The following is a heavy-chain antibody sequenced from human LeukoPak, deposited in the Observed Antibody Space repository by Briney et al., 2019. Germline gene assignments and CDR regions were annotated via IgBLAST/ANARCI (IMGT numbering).Heavy chain of an antibody. Sequence: SETLSLTCSVSGGSINNYCGTWIRQPAGKGLEWIGRIYTSGSTNYNPSLKSRVTMSVDTSKNQFSLKLSSVTAADTAVYYCARDHSSGWSPLTGYFDYWGQGTLVTVSS. V-gene: IGHV4-4*07. D-gene: IGHD6-19*01. CDR1: GGSINNYC. CDR2: IYTSGST. CDR3: ARDHSSGWSPLTGYFDY. J-gene: IGHJ4*02.